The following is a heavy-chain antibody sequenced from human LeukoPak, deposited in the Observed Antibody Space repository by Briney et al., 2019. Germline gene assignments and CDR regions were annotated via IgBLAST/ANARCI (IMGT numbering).Heavy chain of an antibody. CDR3: AKEQSSSGFFDY. CDR2: MSVRGDRT. V-gene: IGHV3-23*01. J-gene: IGHJ4*02. D-gene: IGHD6-6*01. Sequence: GGSLSLSCAASGFTFSRYAMSGVRQAPGKGLEWVSAMSVRGDRTYYADSVKGRFTISRDNSKKTLYLQLNSLRAEDTAVYYCAKEQSSSGFFDYWGQGTLVTVSS. CDR1: GFTFSRYA.